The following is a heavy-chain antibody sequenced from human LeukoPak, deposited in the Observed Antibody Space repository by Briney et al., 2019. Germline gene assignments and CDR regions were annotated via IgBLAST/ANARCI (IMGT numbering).Heavy chain of an antibody. D-gene: IGHD2-15*01. V-gene: IGHV4-38-2*01. J-gene: IGHJ5*01. CDR2: IYHGGNT. CDR3: ARLSGIYCDRGSCFDCFDS. Sequence: SETLSLTCAVSDYSISSGYYWGWIRQPPGKGLEWIGNIYHGGNTYYNPSLESRVTLSVDTSKNQYSLRLTSVTAADTAVYYCARLSGIYCDRGSCFDCFDSWGQGTLVTVSS. CDR1: DYSISSGYY.